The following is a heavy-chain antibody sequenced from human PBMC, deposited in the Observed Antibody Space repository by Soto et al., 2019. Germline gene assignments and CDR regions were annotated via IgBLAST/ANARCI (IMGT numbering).Heavy chain of an antibody. Sequence: QVHLVQPGAEVKKPGASVKVSCKGSGYAFTTYGITWVRQAPGQGLEWMGWISAHNGNTNYAQKLQGRVTVTRDTSTSTAYMELRSRRSDDTAVYYCARGRYGDYWGQGALVTVSS. J-gene: IGHJ4*02. D-gene: IGHD1-1*01. V-gene: IGHV1-18*01. CDR3: ARGRYGDY. CDR2: ISAHNGNT. CDR1: GYAFTTYG.